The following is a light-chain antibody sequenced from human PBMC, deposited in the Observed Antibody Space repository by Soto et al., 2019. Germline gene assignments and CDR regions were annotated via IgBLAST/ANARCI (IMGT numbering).Light chain of an antibody. CDR3: SSYISDSPYV. V-gene: IGLV2-14*01. Sequence: QSALTQPASVSGSPGQSITISCTGTSSDVGLYDYVSWYQQHPGKAPQLMIYAVSNRPSGVSNRFSASKSGNTASLFISGLQAEDEADYYCSSYISDSPYVFGSGTKVTVL. CDR2: AVS. J-gene: IGLJ1*01. CDR1: SSDVGLYDY.